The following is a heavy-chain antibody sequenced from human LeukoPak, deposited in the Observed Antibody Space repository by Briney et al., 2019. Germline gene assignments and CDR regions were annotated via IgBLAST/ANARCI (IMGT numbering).Heavy chain of an antibody. V-gene: IGHV1-8*02. CDR2: MNPNSGNT. CDR3: ARAGATVTLYNWFDP. J-gene: IGHJ5*02. CDR1: GGTFSSYA. Sequence: ASVKVSCKASGGTFSSYAISWVRQATGQGLEWMGWMNPNSGNTGYAQKFQGRVTMTRNTSISTAYMELSSLRSEDTAVYYCARAGATVTLYNWFDPWGQGTLVTVSS. D-gene: IGHD4-11*01.